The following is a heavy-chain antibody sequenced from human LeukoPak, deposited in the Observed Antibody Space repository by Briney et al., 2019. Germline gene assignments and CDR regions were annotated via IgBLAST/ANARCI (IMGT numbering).Heavy chain of an antibody. D-gene: IGHD3-16*01. Sequence: SETLSLTCAVSGYSISSGYYWGWIRQPPGKGLEWVGSIYHSGSTYYNPSLKSRVTISVGTSKNQFSLKLSSVTAADTAVYYCARLTRQIDYWGQGTLVTVSS. CDR1: GYSISSGYY. J-gene: IGHJ4*02. CDR3: ARLTRQIDY. CDR2: IYHSGST. V-gene: IGHV4-38-2*01.